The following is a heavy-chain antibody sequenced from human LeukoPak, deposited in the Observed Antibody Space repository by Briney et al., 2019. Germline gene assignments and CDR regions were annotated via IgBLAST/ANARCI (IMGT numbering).Heavy chain of an antibody. CDR3: ARSYYDSSGYFQH. CDR1: GGTFSSYA. V-gene: IGHV1-69*05. Sequence: SVKVSCKASGGTFSSYAISWVRQAPGQGLEWMGRIIPIFGTANYAQKFQGRVTITTDESTSTAYMELSSLRSEDTAVYYCARSYYDSSGYFQHWRQGTLVTVSS. CDR2: IIPIFGTA. D-gene: IGHD3-22*01. J-gene: IGHJ1*01.